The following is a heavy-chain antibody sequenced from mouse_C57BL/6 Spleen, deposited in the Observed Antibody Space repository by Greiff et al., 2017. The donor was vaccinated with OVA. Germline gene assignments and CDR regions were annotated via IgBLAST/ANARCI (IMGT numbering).Heavy chain of an antibody. D-gene: IGHD1-2*01. Sequence: VQLQQSRAELVRPGASVTLSCTASGFTFTDYEMHWVKQTPVHGLEWIGAIDPETGGTAYTQKFKGKAILTADKSSSTAYLELRSLTSEDAAVYYCTGRSANVFAYWGQGTLVTVSA. CDR2: IDPETGGT. V-gene: IGHV1-15*01. CDR1: GFTFTDYE. CDR3: TGRSANVFAY. J-gene: IGHJ3*01.